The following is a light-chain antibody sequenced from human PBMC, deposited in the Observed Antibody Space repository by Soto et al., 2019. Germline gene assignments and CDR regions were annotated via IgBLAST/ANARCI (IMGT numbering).Light chain of an antibody. Sequence: QSALTQPASVSGSPGQSITISCTGTSSDVGGYNYVSWYQQHPGKAPKLMIYDVSNRPSGVSNRFSGSKSGNTASLTISGLQAEDEADYYCSSYTSNNTLPFGTGTKVTVL. CDR3: SSYTSNNTLP. CDR1: SSDVGGYNY. J-gene: IGLJ1*01. V-gene: IGLV2-14*01. CDR2: DVS.